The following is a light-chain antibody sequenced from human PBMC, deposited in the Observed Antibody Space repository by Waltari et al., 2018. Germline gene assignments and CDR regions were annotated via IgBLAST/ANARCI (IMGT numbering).Light chain of an antibody. CDR1: QSLSSH. CDR2: AAS. Sequence: DIQMAQSPSSLSASVGDRITITCRASQSLSSHLNWYQHKSGKAPTLLIYAASSLQSGVPSRFSGSGSGTDFTLTISSLQPEDFATYYCQQSYSAPHFGPGTKVDIK. CDR3: QQSYSAPH. J-gene: IGKJ3*01. V-gene: IGKV1-39*01.